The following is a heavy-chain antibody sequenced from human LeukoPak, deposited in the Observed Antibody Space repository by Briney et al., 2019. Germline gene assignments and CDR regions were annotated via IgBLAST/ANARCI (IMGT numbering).Heavy chain of an antibody. CDR2: ITPFNGNT. D-gene: IGHD5-12*01. Sequence: ASVKVSCKASGYTFTYRYLHWVRQAPGQALEWMGWITPFNGNTNYAQKFQDRVTITRDRSMSTAYMELSSLRSEDTAMYYCARSGIVATFGMMFDAFDIWGQGTMVTVSS. CDR3: ARSGIVATFGMMFDAFDI. V-gene: IGHV1-45*02. J-gene: IGHJ3*02. CDR1: GYTFTYRY.